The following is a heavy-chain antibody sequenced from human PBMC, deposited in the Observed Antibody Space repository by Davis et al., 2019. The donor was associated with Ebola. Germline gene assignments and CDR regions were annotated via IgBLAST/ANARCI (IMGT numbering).Heavy chain of an antibody. J-gene: IGHJ6*04. D-gene: IGHD3-3*01. CDR2: ISGSGGST. CDR1: GFTFGDYA. Sequence: PGGSLRLSCTAFGFTFGDYAMTWVRQAPGKGLEWVSAISGSGGSTYYADSVKGRFTISRDNAKNSLYLQMNSLRAEDTAVYYCAKSGLSFGVVKYHYGMDVWGKGTTVTVSS. CDR3: AKSGLSFGVVKYHYGMDV. V-gene: IGHV3-23*01.